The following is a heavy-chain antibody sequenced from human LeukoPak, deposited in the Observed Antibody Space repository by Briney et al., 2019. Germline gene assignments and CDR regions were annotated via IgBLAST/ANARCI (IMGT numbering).Heavy chain of an antibody. V-gene: IGHV3-30*02. Sequence: GGSLRLSCAASRFTFSSYGMHWVRQAPGKGLEWVAFIRYDGHNKYYADSVKGRFTISRDNSKNTLYLQMNSLRAEDTAVYYCAKAYYPTPYYFDYWGQGTLVTVSS. D-gene: IGHD3-22*01. J-gene: IGHJ4*02. CDR1: RFTFSSYG. CDR2: IRYDGHNK. CDR3: AKAYYPTPYYFDY.